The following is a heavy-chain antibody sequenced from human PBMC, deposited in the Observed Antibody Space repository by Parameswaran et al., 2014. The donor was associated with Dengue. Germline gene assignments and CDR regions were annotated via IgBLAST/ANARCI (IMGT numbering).Heavy chain of an antibody. CDR2: IYYSGST. Sequence: VRQAPGKGLEWIGSIYYSGSTYYNPSLKSRVTISVDTSKNQFSLKLSSVTAADTAVYYCARETGTTYYFDYWAREPGHVSS. V-gene: IGHV4-39*07. J-gene: IGHJ4*02. D-gene: IGHD1-7*01. CDR3: ARETGTTYYFDY.